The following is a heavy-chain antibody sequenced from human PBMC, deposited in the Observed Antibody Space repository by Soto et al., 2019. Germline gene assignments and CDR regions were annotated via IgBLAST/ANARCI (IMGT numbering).Heavy chain of an antibody. J-gene: IGHJ4*02. CDR1: GYTFIYYY. CDR3: ARGPNTGGYDF. D-gene: IGHD1-1*01. V-gene: IGHV1-2*02. Sequence: QVQMVQSGAEVKTSGASVKVSCKASGYTFIYYYIHWLRQAPGQGLEWMGWVIPDSGGTNYAQKFQGPVTMTRDTSVSTVYMELSRLRSDDTAVYYCARGPNTGGYDFWGQGTLVTVSS. CDR2: VIPDSGGT.